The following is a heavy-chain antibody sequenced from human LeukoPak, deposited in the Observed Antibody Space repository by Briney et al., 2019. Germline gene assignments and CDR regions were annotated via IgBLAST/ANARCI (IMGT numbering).Heavy chain of an antibody. CDR2: IRSKAYGETA. CDR1: GFSFSNAW. Sequence: GGSLRLSCAASGFSFSNAWMNWVRQAPGKGLEWVGFIRSKAYGETADYAASVKGRFTISRDDSKAIAYLQMNSLKTEDTAVYHCTRDRGAYNLYDYWGQGTLVTVSS. J-gene: IGHJ4*02. CDR3: TRDRGAYNLYDY. D-gene: IGHD1-1*01. V-gene: IGHV3-49*04.